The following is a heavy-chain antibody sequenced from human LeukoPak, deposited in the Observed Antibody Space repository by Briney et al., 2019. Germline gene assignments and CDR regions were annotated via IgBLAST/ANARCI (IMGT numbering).Heavy chain of an antibody. V-gene: IGHV3-21*01. CDR1: GFTFTNYG. CDR2: ISGSNSYI. CDR3: AREPYKGVSSGWYKWFDP. Sequence: PGGSLRLSCVASGFTFTNYGMAWVRQAPGKGLEWVSSISGSNSYIYYADSVKGRFTVSRDNAKNSLYLQMNSLRAEDTAVYYCAREPYKGVSSGWYKWFDPWGQGTLVTVSS. J-gene: IGHJ5*02. D-gene: IGHD6-19*01.